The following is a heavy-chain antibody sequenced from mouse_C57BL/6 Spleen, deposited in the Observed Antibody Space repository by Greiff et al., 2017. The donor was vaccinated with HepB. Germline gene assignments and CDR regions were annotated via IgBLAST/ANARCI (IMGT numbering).Heavy chain of an antibody. V-gene: IGHV1-76*01. CDR2: IYPGSGNT. Sequence: QVQLKESGAELVRPGASVKLSCKASGYTFTDYYINWVKQRPGQGLEWIARIYPGSGNTYYNEKFKGKATLTAEKSSSTAYMQLSSLTSEDSAVYFCARGRGRGYAMDYWGQGTSVTVSS. CDR1: GYTFTDYY. CDR3: ARGRGRGYAMDY. J-gene: IGHJ4*01. D-gene: IGHD3-3*01.